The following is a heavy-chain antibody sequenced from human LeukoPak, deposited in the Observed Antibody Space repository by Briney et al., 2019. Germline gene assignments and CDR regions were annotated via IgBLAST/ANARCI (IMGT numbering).Heavy chain of an antibody. D-gene: IGHD3-22*01. CDR3: AKDGSYDSSGYYFDY. Sequence: PGGSLRLSCAASGFTFDDYAMHWVRQAPGKGLEWVSGISWNSGSIGHADSVKGRFTPSRDNAKNSLYLQMNSLRAEDTALYYCAKDGSYDSSGYYFDYWGQGTLVTVSS. CDR2: ISWNSGSI. J-gene: IGHJ4*02. V-gene: IGHV3-9*01. CDR1: GFTFDDYA.